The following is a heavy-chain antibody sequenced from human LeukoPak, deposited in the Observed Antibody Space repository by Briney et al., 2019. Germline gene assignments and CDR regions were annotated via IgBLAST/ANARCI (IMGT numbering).Heavy chain of an antibody. J-gene: IGHJ6*03. Sequence: KPSETLSLTCTVSGGSISTYYWNWIRQPAGKGLEWIGRIYTSGSTNYNPSLKSRVTMSVDTSKNQFSLKLSSVTAADTAVYYCAREGGYDSYYYYYYMDVWGKGTTVTISS. CDR1: GGSISTYY. D-gene: IGHD5-12*01. CDR3: AREGGYDSYYYYYYMDV. CDR2: IYTSGST. V-gene: IGHV4-4*07.